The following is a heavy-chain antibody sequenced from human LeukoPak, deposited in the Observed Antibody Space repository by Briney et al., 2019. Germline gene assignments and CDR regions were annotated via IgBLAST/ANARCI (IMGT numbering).Heavy chain of an antibody. V-gene: IGHV4-39*01. J-gene: IGHJ4*02. CDR1: GGSISSSSYY. D-gene: IGHD1-26*01. CDR3: ASSQGATVFI. Sequence: SETLSLTCTVSGGSISSSSYYWGWIRPPPGKGLEWIGNIFYSGITYYNPSLKSRVTISVDTSKNQFSLKLSSVTAADTAVYYCASSQGATVFIWGQGTLVTVSS. CDR2: IFYSGIT.